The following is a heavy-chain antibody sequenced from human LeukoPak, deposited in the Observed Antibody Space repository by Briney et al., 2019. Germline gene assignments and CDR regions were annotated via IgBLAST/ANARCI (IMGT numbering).Heavy chain of an antibody. D-gene: IGHD3-10*01. Sequence: PSETLSLTCTVSGGSISSYYWSWIRQPPGKGLEWIGYIYYRGSTIYNPSLKCRVTISVDTSKNQFSLKLSSVTAEDPPVCYCAALYYYGSGSYEAVFDYWGQGTLVTVSS. V-gene: IGHV4-59*01. CDR3: AALYYYGSGSYEAVFDY. CDR1: GGSISSYY. CDR2: IYYRGST. J-gene: IGHJ4*02.